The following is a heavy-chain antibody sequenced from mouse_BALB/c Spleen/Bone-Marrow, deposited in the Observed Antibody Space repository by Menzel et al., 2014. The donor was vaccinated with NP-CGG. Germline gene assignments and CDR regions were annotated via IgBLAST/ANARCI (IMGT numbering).Heavy chain of an antibody. Sequence: EVMLVESGGGLVKSGGSLKLSCAASGFTFNSYGMSWVRQTPEKRLAWVATISGGGSYTFYPDRVKGRFTISRDNAKNNLYLQLSSLRSEDTALYYCARHAYYDQTEVAFVYWGQGTLVTVSA. CDR2: ISGGGSYT. CDR3: ARHAYYDQTEVAFVY. CDR1: GFTFNSYG. V-gene: IGHV5-9-2*01. D-gene: IGHD2-4*01. J-gene: IGHJ3*01.